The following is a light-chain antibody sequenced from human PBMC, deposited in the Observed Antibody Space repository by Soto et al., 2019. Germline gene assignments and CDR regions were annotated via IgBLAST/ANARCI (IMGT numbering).Light chain of an antibody. CDR2: EVS. Sequence: QSVLTQPASVSGSPGQSITISCTGTSGDIGIYNYVSWYQQHPGKAPKLMIYEVSNRPSRVSNRFSGSKSGNTASLTISGLQAEDEADYYCSSYTRSSTSYVFGTGTKVTV. CDR3: SSYTRSSTSYV. CDR1: SGDIGIYNY. J-gene: IGLJ1*01. V-gene: IGLV2-14*01.